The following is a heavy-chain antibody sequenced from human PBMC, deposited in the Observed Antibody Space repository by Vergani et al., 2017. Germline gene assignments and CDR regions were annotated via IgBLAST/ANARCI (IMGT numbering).Heavy chain of an antibody. CDR2: ISGSGGST. D-gene: IGHD1/OR15-1a*01. V-gene: IGHV3-23*01. CDR3: AKDVGYGPGTPTIGGAFDI. CDR1: GFTFSSYA. Sequence: EVQLLESGGGLVQPGGSLRLSCAASGFTFSSYAMSWVRQAPGKGLEWVSAISGSGGSTYNADSVKGRFTISRDNSKNTLYLQMNSLRAEDTAVYYCAKDVGYGPGTPTIGGAFDIWGQGTMVTVSS. J-gene: IGHJ3*02.